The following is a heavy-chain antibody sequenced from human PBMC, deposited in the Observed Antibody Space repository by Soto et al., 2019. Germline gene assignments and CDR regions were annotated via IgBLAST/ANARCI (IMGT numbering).Heavy chain of an antibody. D-gene: IGHD3-10*01. CDR1: GYSFTSYW. J-gene: IGHJ6*02. CDR2: IYPGDSDT. V-gene: IGHV5-51*01. Sequence: GESLKISCXGSGYSFTSYWIGWVRQMPGKGLEWMGIIYPGDSDTRYSPSFQGQVTISADKSISTAYLQWSSLKASDTAMYYCAGQYYGSGSYSDYYGMDVWGQGTTVTVSS. CDR3: AGQYYGSGSYSDYYGMDV.